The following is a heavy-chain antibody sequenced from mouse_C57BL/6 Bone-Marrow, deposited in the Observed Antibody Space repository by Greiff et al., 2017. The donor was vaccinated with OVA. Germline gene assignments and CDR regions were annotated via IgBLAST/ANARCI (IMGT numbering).Heavy chain of an antibody. CDR3: ARCYYGSSYGFAY. D-gene: IGHD1-1*01. V-gene: IGHV1-18*01. J-gene: IGHJ3*01. CDR1: GYTFTDYN. Sequence: EVKLVESGPELVKPGASVKIPCKASGYTFTDYNMDWVKQSHGKSLEWIGDINPNNGGTIYNQKFKGKATLTVDKSSSTAYMELRSLTSEDTAVYYCARCYYGSSYGFAYWGQGTLVTVSA. CDR2: INPNNGGT.